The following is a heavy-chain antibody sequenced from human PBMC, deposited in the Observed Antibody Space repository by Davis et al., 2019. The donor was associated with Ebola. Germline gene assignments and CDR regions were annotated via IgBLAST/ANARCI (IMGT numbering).Heavy chain of an antibody. Sequence: ASVKVSCKASGYTFTSYYMHWVRQAPGQGLEWMGIINPSGGSTSYAQKFQGRVTITADESTSTAYMELSSLRSEDTAVYYCARVAAAGNGYYYYYYMDVWGKGTTVTVSS. J-gene: IGHJ6*03. CDR2: INPSGGST. D-gene: IGHD6-13*01. CDR3: ARVAAAGNGYYYYYYMDV. V-gene: IGHV1-46*01. CDR1: GYTFTSYY.